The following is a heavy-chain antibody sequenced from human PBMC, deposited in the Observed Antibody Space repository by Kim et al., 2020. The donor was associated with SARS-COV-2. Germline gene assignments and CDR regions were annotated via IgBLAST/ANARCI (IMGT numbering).Heavy chain of an antibody. J-gene: IGHJ4*02. V-gene: IGHV2-5*01. Sequence: KRHTPTLKSRLTITKDTSKNLVVLTMTNMDPVDTATYYCAHRRFLTGSFDYWGQGTLVTVSS. CDR3: AHRRFLTGSFDY. D-gene: IGHD3-9*01. CDR2: K.